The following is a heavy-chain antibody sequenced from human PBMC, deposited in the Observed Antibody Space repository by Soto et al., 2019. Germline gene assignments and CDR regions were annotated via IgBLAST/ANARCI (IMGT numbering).Heavy chain of an antibody. Sequence: EVQLVESGGGLDKPGGSLRLSCAASGFTFSSYSMNWVRQAPGKGLEWVSSISTSSSYLYYEDSVKGRFTISRDNAKNSRYLQMNSLRAEDTAVYYCTRAGDYLGQGTLVTVSS. V-gene: IGHV3-21*06. CDR1: GFTFSSYS. CDR2: ISTSSSYL. J-gene: IGHJ4*02. CDR3: TRAGDY.